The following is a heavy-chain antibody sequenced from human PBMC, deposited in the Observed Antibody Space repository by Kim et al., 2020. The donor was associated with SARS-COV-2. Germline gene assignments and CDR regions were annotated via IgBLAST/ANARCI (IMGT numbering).Heavy chain of an antibody. D-gene: IGHD6-13*01. V-gene: IGHV4-61*02. CDR1: GGSISSGSYY. Sequence: SETLSLTCTVSGGSISSGSYYWSWIRQPAGKGLEWIGRIYTSGSTNYNPSLKSRVTISVDTSKNQFSLKLSSVTAADTAVYYCARDLITSRSSWGNGMDVWGQGTTVTVSS. CDR3: ARDLITSRSSWGNGMDV. J-gene: IGHJ6*02. CDR2: IYTSGST.